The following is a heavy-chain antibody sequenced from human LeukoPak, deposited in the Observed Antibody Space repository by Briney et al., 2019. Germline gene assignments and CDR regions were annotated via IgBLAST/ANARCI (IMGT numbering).Heavy chain of an antibody. CDR1: GYTLTELS. V-gene: IGHV1-2*02. D-gene: IGHD6-19*01. Sequence: ASVKVSCKVSGYTLTELSMHWVRQAPGQGLEWMGWINPNSGGTNYAQKFQGRVTMTRDTSISTAYMELSRLRSDDTAVYYCARGAYSSGWYYYFDYWGQGTLVTVSS. CDR2: INPNSGGT. CDR3: ARGAYSSGWYYYFDY. J-gene: IGHJ4*02.